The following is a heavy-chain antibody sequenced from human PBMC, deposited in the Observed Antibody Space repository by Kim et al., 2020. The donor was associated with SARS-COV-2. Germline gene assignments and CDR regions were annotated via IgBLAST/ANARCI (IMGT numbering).Heavy chain of an antibody. CDR3: ARDSSSSLYYYYGMDV. Sequence: SVKSRITINPDTSKNQFSLQLNSVTPEDTAVYYCARDSSSSLYYYYGMDVWGQGTTVTVSS. V-gene: IGHV6-1*01. D-gene: IGHD6-6*01. J-gene: IGHJ6*02.